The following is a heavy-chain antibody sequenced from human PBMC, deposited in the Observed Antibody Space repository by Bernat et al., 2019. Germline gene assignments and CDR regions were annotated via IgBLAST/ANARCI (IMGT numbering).Heavy chain of an antibody. V-gene: IGHV3-30-3*01. Sequence: QVQLVESGGGVVQPGRSLRLSCAASGFTFSSYAMHWVRQAPGKGLEWVAVISYDGSNKYYADSVKGRFTISRDNSKNTLYLQMNSLRAEDTAVYYCARDRFYDSSGYHDYWGQGTLVTVSS. CDR2: ISYDGSNK. J-gene: IGHJ4*02. CDR1: GFTFSSYA. D-gene: IGHD3-22*01. CDR3: ARDRFYDSSGYHDY.